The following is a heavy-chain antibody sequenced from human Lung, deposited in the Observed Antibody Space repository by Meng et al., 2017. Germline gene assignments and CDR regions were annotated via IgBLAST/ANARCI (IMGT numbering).Heavy chain of an antibody. J-gene: IGHJ4*02. V-gene: IGHV3-21*01. CDR1: GFSFSNYS. Sequence: EVQRVESGGGLVTPGGALRLSCAASGFSFSNYSINWVRQAPGKELEWVSSISSYSRYIFYADSVKGRFTISRDNGKKLLYLQMNSLSPEDTAVFYCARFETVGVATGDFWGQGTLVTVSS. CDR3: ARFETVGVATGDF. CDR2: ISSYSRYI. D-gene: IGHD2-15*01.